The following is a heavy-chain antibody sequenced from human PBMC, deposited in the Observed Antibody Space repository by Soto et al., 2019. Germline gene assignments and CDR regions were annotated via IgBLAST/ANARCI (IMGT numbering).Heavy chain of an antibody. Sequence: SETLSLTCTVSDGSISSYFWSWIRQPPGKGLEWIGYIYYSGSTNYNPSLKSRVTISVDTSKNQFSLKLSSVTAADTAVYYCARRYGASFDYWGQGTLVTVSS. J-gene: IGHJ4*02. CDR2: IYYSGST. V-gene: IGHV4-59*01. D-gene: IGHD4-17*01. CDR1: DGSISSYF. CDR3: ARRYGASFDY.